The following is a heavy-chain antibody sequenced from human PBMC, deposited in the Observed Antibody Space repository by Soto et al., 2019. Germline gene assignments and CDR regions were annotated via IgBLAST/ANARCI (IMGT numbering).Heavy chain of an antibody. CDR1: GYIFTKNY. V-gene: IGHV1-46*01. CDR3: ARDLAAAAY. J-gene: IGHJ4*02. Sequence: ASVKVSCTASGYIFTKNYIHCVRQAPGQGLEWMAIINPLPTSGSTNYAQKFQGRVTVTRDTSTSTVYLELSSLRSDDTAVYYCARDLAAAAYWGQGTLVTVSS. D-gene: IGHD6-13*01. CDR2: INPLPTSGST.